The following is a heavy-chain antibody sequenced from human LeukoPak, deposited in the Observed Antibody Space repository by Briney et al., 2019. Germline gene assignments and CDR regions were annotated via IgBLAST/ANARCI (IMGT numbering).Heavy chain of an antibody. CDR3: ARGKGPLRFLVPFDY. CDR2: MNPNSGNT. D-gene: IGHD3-3*01. Sequence: GGSVKVSCKASVNTFTSYDINWVRQATGQGLEWMGWMNPNSGNTGYAQKFQGRLTMTRNTSISTAYMELSSLRSEDMAIYYCARGKGPLRFLVPFDYWGQGTLVTLSS. V-gene: IGHV1-8*01. CDR1: VNTFTSYD. J-gene: IGHJ4*02.